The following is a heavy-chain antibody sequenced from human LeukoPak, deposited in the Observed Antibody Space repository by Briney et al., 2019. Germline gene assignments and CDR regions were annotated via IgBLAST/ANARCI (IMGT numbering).Heavy chain of an antibody. CDR3: ARDSGYRSSFDY. CDR2: IISDESST. CDR1: GFTFSSYW. J-gene: IGHJ4*02. V-gene: IGHV3-74*01. D-gene: IGHD6-13*01. Sequence: GGSLRLSCAASGFTFSSYWMHWVRQAPGKGLVWVSRIISDESSTSYADSVKGRFTISRDNAKNTLYLQMNSLRAEDTAVYYCARDSGYRSSFDYWGQGTLVTVSS.